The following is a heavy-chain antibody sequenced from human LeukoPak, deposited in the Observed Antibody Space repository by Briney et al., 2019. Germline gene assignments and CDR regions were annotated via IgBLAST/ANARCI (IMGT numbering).Heavy chain of an antibody. D-gene: IGHD2-15*01. CDR1: MHKFSLYS. Sequence: GRCLRLSRVFSMHKFSLYSFQWVRHAAGKGRGWVALINPNGINTHYEQTLKGRFTITRDNSSDTVYMDLNSLTPADTAVYFCAPARKSIGGTCLEDWGQGTPVAVSS. CDR3: APARKSIGGTCLED. CDR2: INPNGINT. J-gene: IGHJ4*02. V-gene: IGHV3-30-3*01.